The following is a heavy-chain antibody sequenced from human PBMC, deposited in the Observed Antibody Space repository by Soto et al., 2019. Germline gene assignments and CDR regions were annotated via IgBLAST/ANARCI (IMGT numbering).Heavy chain of an antibody. CDR2: IIPIFGTA. Sequence: VASVKVSCKDSGGTFSSYAISWVRQAPGQGLEWMGGIIPIFGTANYAQKFQGRVTITADESTSTAYMELSSLRSEDTAVYYCARAFVVVPAAILTSSYYFSGMEVWGQGFTVTVS. D-gene: IGHD2-2*02. CDR1: GGTFSSYA. J-gene: IGHJ6*02. V-gene: IGHV1-69*13. CDR3: ARAFVVVPAAILTSSYYFSGMEV.